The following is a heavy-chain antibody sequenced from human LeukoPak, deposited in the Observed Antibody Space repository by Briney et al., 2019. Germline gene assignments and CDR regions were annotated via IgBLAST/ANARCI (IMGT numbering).Heavy chain of an antibody. V-gene: IGHV1-2*02. J-gene: IGHJ4*02. CDR2: INPNSGGT. D-gene: IGHD3-3*01. CDR3: ARGRFLEWLLSRNFDY. Sequence: ASVKVSCKASGCTFTGYYMHWVRQAPGQGLEWMGWINPNSGGTNYAQKFQGRVTMTRDTSISTAYMELSRLRSDDTAVYYCARGRFLEWLLSRNFDYWGQGTLVTVSS. CDR1: GCTFTGYY.